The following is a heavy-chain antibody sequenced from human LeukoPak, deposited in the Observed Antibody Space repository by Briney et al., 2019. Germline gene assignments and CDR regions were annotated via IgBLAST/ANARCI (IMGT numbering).Heavy chain of an antibody. CDR1: GGSFSGYY. CDR2: INHSGST. CDR3: ARVWGSGSYISKDYYYYGMDV. V-gene: IGHV4-34*01. D-gene: IGHD3-10*01. J-gene: IGHJ6*02. Sequence: PSETLSLTCAVYGGSFSGYYWSWIRQPPGKGLEWIGEINHSGSTNYNPSLKSRVTISVDTSKNQFSLKLSSVTAADTAVYYCARVWGSGSYISKDYYYYGMDVWGQGTTVTVSS.